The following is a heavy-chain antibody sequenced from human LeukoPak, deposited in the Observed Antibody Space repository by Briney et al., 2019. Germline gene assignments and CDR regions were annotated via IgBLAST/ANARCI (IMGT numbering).Heavy chain of an antibody. CDR1: GFIFGASA. CDR3: AKGEGYCSSSSCVFDY. D-gene: IGHD2-2*01. V-gene: IGHV3-9*01. Sequence: GGSLRLSCAASGFIFGASAIHWVRHGPGKGLEWVSGITGNSARVGYADSVKGRFTISRDDAKNSLYLQMNSQRPEDTALYFCAKGEGYCSSSSCVFDYWGQGTLVTVSS. J-gene: IGHJ4*02. CDR2: ITGNSARV.